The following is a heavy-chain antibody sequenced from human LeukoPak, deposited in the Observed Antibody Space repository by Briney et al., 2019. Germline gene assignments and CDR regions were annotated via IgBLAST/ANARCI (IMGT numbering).Heavy chain of an antibody. CDR2: IYHGGGS. J-gene: IGHJ4*02. Sequence: SGTLSLTCGVSGGSISSINWWCWVRQPPGSGLEWIGEIYHGGGSNYNPSLRSRVTMSLDKSKNQFSLMLSSVTAADTAMYYCVSGWGLWGGEYWGQGTLVTVSS. D-gene: IGHD3-16*01. CDR3: VSGWGLWGGEY. CDR1: GGSISSINW. V-gene: IGHV4-4*02.